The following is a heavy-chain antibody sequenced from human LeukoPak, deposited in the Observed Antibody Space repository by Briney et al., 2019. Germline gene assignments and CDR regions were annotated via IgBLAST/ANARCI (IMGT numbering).Heavy chain of an antibody. CDR3: ARWNYYGSGRDYYYGMDV. Sequence: GPSVKVSCKASGYTFNYYGITWVRQAPGQGLEWMGWVSAYSGNTNYAQKFQGRVTMTADTFTTTAYMELRSLRYDDAAVYYCARWNYYGSGRDYYYGMDVWGQGTTDTVSS. CDR1: GYTFNYYG. CDR2: VSAYSGNT. V-gene: IGHV1-18*01. J-gene: IGHJ6*02. D-gene: IGHD3-10*01.